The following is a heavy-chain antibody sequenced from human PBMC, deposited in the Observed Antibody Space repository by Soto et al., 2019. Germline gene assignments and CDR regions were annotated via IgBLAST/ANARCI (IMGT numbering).Heavy chain of an antibody. J-gene: IGHJ4*02. Sequence: EVQLFESGGGLVQPGGSLRLSCAASGFTFSSYAMSWVRQAPGKGLELVSAISGSGGSTYYADSVKGRFTISRDNSKNTLYLQMNSLRAEDTAVYYCAKDHNYYDSSGPDYWGQGTLVTVSS. CDR3: AKDHNYYDSSGPDY. V-gene: IGHV3-23*01. CDR1: GFTFSSYA. CDR2: ISGSGGST. D-gene: IGHD3-22*01.